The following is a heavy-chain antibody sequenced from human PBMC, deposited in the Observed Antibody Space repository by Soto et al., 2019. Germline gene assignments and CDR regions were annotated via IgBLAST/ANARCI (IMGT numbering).Heavy chain of an antibody. D-gene: IGHD6-13*01. CDR2: ISWDGGTT. CDR3: AKDSGGSSWLSCHYYDMDV. V-gene: IGHV3-43*01. CDR1: GFTFDDYT. J-gene: IGHJ6*02. Sequence: EVQLVESGGVVVQPGGSLRLSCAASGFTFDDYTMHWVRQAPGKGLRWVSLISWDGGTTYYADSVKGRFTISRDNSKNSLYLQMSSLRTEDTALYYRAKDSGGSSWLSCHYYDMDVWGQGTTVTVSS.